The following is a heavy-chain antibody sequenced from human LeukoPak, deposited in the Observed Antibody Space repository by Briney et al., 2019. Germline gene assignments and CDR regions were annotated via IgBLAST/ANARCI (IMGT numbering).Heavy chain of an antibody. CDR2: IWYDGSNK. CDR3: ARGSRSPQT. CDR1: GFTFSSYG. Sequence: PGRSLRLSCAASGFTFSSYGMHWVRQAPGKGLEWVAVIWYDGSNKYYADSVKGRFTISRDNSKNTLYLQMNSLSAEDTAVYYCARGSRSPQTWGQGTLVTVSS. V-gene: IGHV3-33*01. J-gene: IGHJ4*02.